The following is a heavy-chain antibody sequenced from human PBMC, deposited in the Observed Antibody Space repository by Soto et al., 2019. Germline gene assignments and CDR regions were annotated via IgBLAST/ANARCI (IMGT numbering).Heavy chain of an antibody. CDR1: GFTFSSYG. V-gene: IGHV3-30*18. Sequence: QVQLVESGGGVVQPGRSLRLSCAASGFTFSSYGMHWVRQAPGKGLEWVAVISYDGSNKYYADSVKGRFTISRDNSKNTLYLQMNSLRAEDTAVYYCAKDLAATPPYYYGMDVWGQGTTVTVSS. CDR2: ISYDGSNK. D-gene: IGHD6-25*01. J-gene: IGHJ6*02. CDR3: AKDLAATPPYYYGMDV.